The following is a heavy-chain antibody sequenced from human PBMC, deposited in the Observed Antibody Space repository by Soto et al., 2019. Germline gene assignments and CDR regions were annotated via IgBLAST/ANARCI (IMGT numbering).Heavy chain of an antibody. J-gene: IGHJ4*02. D-gene: IGHD3-22*01. CDR3: VKGTNSRLYYFDS. CDR2: IKQDGSEK. V-gene: IGHV3-7*03. Sequence: PGGSLRLSCAASGFTFTSYWMSWVRQAPGKGLEWVANIKQDGSEKYYVDSVKGRFTISRDNAKNSLYLQMNSLRAEDTALYYCVKGTNSRLYYFDSWGQGTLVTVSS. CDR1: GFTFTSYW.